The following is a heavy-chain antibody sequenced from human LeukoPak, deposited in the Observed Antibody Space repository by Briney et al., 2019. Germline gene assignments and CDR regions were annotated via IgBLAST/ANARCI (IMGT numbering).Heavy chain of an antibody. Sequence: GASVKVSCKASGGTFSSYAISWVRQAPGQGLEWMGGIIPIFGTANYAQKFQGRVTITADESTSTAYMELSSLRSEDTAVYYCARDISGYYYYGMDVWGQGTTVTVSS. CDR1: GGTFSSYA. CDR2: IIPIFGTA. CDR3: ARDISGYYYYGMDV. D-gene: IGHD3-9*01. V-gene: IGHV1-69*13. J-gene: IGHJ6*02.